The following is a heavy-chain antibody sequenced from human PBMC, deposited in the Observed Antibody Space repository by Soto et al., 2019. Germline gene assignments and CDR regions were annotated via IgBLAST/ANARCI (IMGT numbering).Heavy chain of an antibody. Sequence: TSETLSLTCTVSGGSISSGDYYWSWIRQPPGKGLEWIGYIYYSGSTYYNPSLKSRVTISVDTSKNQFSLKLSSVTAADTAVYYCASAAVTTNGMDVWGQGTTVTVSS. V-gene: IGHV4-30-4*01. D-gene: IGHD4-17*01. CDR2: IYYSGST. CDR3: ASAAVTTNGMDV. CDR1: GGSISSGDYY. J-gene: IGHJ6*02.